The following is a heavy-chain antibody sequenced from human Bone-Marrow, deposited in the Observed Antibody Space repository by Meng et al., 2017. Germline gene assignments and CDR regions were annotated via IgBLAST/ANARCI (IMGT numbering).Heavy chain of an antibody. CDR1: GFTFSSYW. J-gene: IGHJ4*02. CDR3: ARGLGWELLMYEPDY. Sequence: GGSLRLSCAAPGFTFSSYWMHWVRQAPGKGRVWVSRINSDGSSTSYADSVKGRFTISRDNAKNTLYLQMTSLRAEDTAVYYCARGLGWELLMYEPDYWGQGTLVTVSS. V-gene: IGHV3-74*01. CDR2: INSDGSST. D-gene: IGHD1-26*01.